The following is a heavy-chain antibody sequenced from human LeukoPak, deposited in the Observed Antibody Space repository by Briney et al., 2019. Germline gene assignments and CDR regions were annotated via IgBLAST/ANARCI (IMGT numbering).Heavy chain of an antibody. CDR2: ISYDGSNK. Sequence: GGSLRLSCAASGFTFGSYGMHWVRQAPGKGLEWVAVISYDGSNKYYADSVKGRFTISRDNSKNTLYLQMNSLRAEDTAVYYCAKVFYGGKSAGNDYWGQGTLVTVSS. CDR1: GFTFGSYG. V-gene: IGHV3-30*18. J-gene: IGHJ4*02. CDR3: AKVFYGGKSAGNDY. D-gene: IGHD4-23*01.